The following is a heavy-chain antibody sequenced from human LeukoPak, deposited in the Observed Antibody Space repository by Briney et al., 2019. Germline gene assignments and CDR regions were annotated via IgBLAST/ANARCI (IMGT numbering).Heavy chain of an antibody. CDR1: GFTFSSYA. CDR2: ISGSGGST. Sequence: GRSLRLSCAASGFTFSSYAMSWVRQAPGKGLEWVSAISGSGGSTYYADSVKGRFTISRDNSKNTLYLQMNSLRAEDTAVYYCAKGGRGDGDWGLDYWGQGTLVTVSS. D-gene: IGHD2-21*02. CDR3: AKGGRGDGDWGLDY. V-gene: IGHV3-23*01. J-gene: IGHJ4*02.